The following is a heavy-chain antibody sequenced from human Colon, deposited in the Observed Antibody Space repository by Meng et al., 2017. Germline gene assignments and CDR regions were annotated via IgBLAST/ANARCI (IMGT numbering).Heavy chain of an antibody. CDR2: IAYNGKT. J-gene: IGHJ5*02. D-gene: IGHD6-25*01. V-gene: IGHV1-18*04. Sequence: QGLLVEYGAELKKPGSSVRVSCKASGYTFTTYGITWVRQAPGQGLEWLGWIAYNGKTNYAQNMQGRVTTTADTSTTTAYMELRSLRSDDTAVYYCARVPAAHNWFDPWGQGTLVTVSS. CDR3: ARVPAAHNWFDP. CDR1: GYTFTTYG.